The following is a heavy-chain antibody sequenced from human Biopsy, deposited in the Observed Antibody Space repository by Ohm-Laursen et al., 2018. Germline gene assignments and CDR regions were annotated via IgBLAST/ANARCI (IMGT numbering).Heavy chain of an antibody. CDR3: ARADPPLFYYGSGSSNWFDP. D-gene: IGHD3-10*01. V-gene: IGHV1-8*01. CDR1: GYTSTSYE. Sequence: ASVKVSCNASGYTSTSYEINWVRQATGQGLEWMGWMNPDSGNTGYAQNFQGRVTMTRNTSISTAYMELSSLKSEDTAVYFCARADPPLFYYGSGSSNWFDPWGQGTLVTVSS. J-gene: IGHJ5*02. CDR2: MNPDSGNT.